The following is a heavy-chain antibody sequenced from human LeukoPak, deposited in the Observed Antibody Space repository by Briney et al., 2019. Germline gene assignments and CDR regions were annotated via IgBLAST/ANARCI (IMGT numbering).Heavy chain of an antibody. V-gene: IGHV4-39*07. Sequence: SETLSLTCTVSGGSISSSSYYWGWIRQPPGKGLEWIGSIYYSGSTYYNPSLKSRVTISVDTSKNHFSLKLSSVTAADTAVYYCARVPNDYGDFFFDYWGQGTLVTVSS. CDR2: IYYSGST. J-gene: IGHJ4*02. D-gene: IGHD4-17*01. CDR1: GGSISSSSYY. CDR3: ARVPNDYGDFFFDY.